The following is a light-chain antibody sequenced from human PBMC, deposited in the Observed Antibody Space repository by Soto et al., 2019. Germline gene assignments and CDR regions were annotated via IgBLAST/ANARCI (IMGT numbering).Light chain of an antibody. V-gene: IGKV1-5*03. CDR3: QQYSIYSRT. CDR1: QSISSW. J-gene: IGKJ1*01. Sequence: DIQMTQSPSTLSVSVGDRVTITCRASQSISSWLAWYQQKPGKAPNLLIYKASFLRSGVPSRFSGSGSGTEFTLTISSLQPDDFATYYCQQYSIYSRTFGQGTKVELK. CDR2: KAS.